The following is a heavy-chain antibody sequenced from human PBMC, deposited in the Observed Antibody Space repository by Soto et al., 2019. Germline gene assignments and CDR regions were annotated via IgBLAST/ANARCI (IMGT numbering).Heavy chain of an antibody. Sequence: GASVKVSCKASGYTFTSYGISWVRQAPGQGLEWMGWISAYNGNTNYAQKLQGRVTMTTDTSTSTAYMELRSLRSDDTAVYYCARTVSSIAAFNWFDPWGQGTLVTVSS. CDR3: ARTVSSIAAFNWFDP. D-gene: IGHD6-6*01. CDR1: GYTFTSYG. J-gene: IGHJ5*02. CDR2: ISAYNGNT. V-gene: IGHV1-18*01.